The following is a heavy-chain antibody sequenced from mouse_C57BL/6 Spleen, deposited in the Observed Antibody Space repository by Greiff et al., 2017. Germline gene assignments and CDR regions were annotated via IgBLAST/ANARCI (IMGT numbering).Heavy chain of an antibody. CDR2: MDPTDSYP. Sequence: VQLQQPGAELVKPGASVKLSCKASGYTFTSYWMQWVKQRPGQGLEWIGEMDPTDSYPNDNQKFKGKATLTVDTSSSTAYMQLSSLTSEDSAVYYCARWNLDSSGPYYFDYWGQGTTLTVSS. V-gene: IGHV1-50*01. J-gene: IGHJ2*01. CDR3: ARWNLDSSGPYYFDY. CDR1: GYTFTSYW. D-gene: IGHD3-2*02.